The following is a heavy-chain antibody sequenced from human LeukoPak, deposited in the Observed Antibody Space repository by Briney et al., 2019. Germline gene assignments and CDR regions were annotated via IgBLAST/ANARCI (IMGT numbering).Heavy chain of an antibody. D-gene: IGHD5-12*01. CDR3: AKDRYSGYDSYFEY. CDR2: TSYDGSDK. J-gene: IGHJ4*02. Sequence: PGGSLRLSCAAPGFTFSNYGMHWVRQAPGKGLEWVAATSYDGSDKYYADSVKGRFTISRDNSKNTLYAQVNSLRTEDTAVYYCAKDRYSGYDSYFEYWGQGTLVTVSS. V-gene: IGHV3-30*18. CDR1: GFTFSNYG.